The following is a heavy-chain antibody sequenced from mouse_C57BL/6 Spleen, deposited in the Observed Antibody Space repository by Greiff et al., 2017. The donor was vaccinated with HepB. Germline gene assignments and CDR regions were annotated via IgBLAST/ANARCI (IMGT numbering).Heavy chain of an antibody. D-gene: IGHD3-3*01. Sequence: QVQLQQPGAELVKPGASVKLSCKASGYTFTSYWMQWVKQRPGQGLEWIGEIDPSDSYTNYNQKFKGKATLTVDTSSSTAYMQLSSLTSEDSAVYYCARRGQLPYYFDYWGQGTTLTVSS. CDR1: GYTFTSYW. V-gene: IGHV1-50*01. J-gene: IGHJ2*01. CDR3: ARRGQLPYYFDY. CDR2: IDPSDSYT.